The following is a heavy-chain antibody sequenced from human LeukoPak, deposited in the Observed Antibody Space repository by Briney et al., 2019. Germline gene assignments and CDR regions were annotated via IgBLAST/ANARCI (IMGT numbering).Heavy chain of an antibody. CDR1: GFTFSSYA. Sequence: PGGSLRLSCAASGFTFSSYAMSWVRQAPGKGLEWVSAISGSGGSTYYADSVKGRFTISRDNSKNSLYLQMNSLRAEDTAVYYCARDSLSTYYYGSGSYFLPDYWGQGTLVTVSS. CDR2: ISGSGGST. D-gene: IGHD3-10*01. V-gene: IGHV3-23*01. J-gene: IGHJ4*02. CDR3: ARDSLSTYYYGSGSYFLPDY.